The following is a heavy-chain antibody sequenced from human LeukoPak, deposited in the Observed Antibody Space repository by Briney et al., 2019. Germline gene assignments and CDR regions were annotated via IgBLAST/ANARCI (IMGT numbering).Heavy chain of an antibody. CDR3: AGGWYPRSDYYFDY. D-gene: IGHD6-19*01. Sequence: GASVKVSCKASGGTFSSYAISWVRQAPGQGLEWMGGIIPIFGTANYAQKFQGRVTITADESTSTAYMELSSLRSEDTAVYYCAGGWYPRSDYYFDYWGQGTLVTVSS. CDR1: GGTFSSYA. V-gene: IGHV1-69*13. CDR2: IIPIFGTA. J-gene: IGHJ4*02.